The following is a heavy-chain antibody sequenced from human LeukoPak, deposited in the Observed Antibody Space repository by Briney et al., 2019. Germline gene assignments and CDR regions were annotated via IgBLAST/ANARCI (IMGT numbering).Heavy chain of an antibody. CDR3: ATDYAFVVLDI. V-gene: IGHV3-48*03. J-gene: IGHJ3*02. D-gene: IGHD2-2*01. CDR1: GFTFSSYE. Sequence: GRSLRLSCAASGFTFSSYEMNWVRQAPGKGLEWVSYISSSGSTIYYADSVKGRFTVSRDNAKNSLYLQMNSLRAEDTAVYYCATDYAFVVLDIWGQGTMVTVSS. CDR2: ISSSGSTI.